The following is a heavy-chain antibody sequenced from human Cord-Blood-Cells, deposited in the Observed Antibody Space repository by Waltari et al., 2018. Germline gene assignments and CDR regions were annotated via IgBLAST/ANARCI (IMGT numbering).Heavy chain of an antibody. V-gene: IGHV4-59*08. J-gene: IGHJ3*02. D-gene: IGHD1-26*01. CDR1: GGSISSYY. CDR3: ASQGDSGSYGAFDI. Sequence: LVKPSETLSLTCTVSGGSISSYYWSWIRQPPGKGLEWIGYIYYSGSTNYNPSLKSRVTISVDTSKNQFSLKLSSVTAADTVVYYCASQGDSGSYGAFDIWGQGTMVTVSS. CDR2: IYYSGST.